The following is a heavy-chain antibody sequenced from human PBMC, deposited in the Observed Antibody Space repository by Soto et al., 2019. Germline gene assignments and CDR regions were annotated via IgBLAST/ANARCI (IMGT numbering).Heavy chain of an antibody. V-gene: IGHV1-69*13. CDR3: ARGAYYESRGYYFFF. J-gene: IGHJ4*02. CDR1: GGTLRRYA. D-gene: IGHD3-22*01. Sequence: SVKVSCQASGGTLRRYALSWVRQAPGQGPEWMGGIVPMFGTANYAQKFQGRVTITADESTNTAYMQLSSLRSEDTAVYYCARGAYYESRGYYFFFWGQGTLVTVSS. CDR2: IVPMFGTA.